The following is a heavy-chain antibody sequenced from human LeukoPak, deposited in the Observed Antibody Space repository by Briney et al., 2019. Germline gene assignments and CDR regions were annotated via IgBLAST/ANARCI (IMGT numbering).Heavy chain of an antibody. CDR2: IWYDGSNK. D-gene: IGHD6-6*01. J-gene: IGHJ4*02. CDR3: ARDSREYSRSYYFDY. CDR1: GFTFSSYG. V-gene: IGHV3-33*01. Sequence: GGSLRLSCAASGFTFSSYGMHWVRQAPGKGLEWVAVIWYDGSNKYYADSVKGRFTISRDNSKNTLYLQMNSLRAEDTAVYYCARDSREYSRSYYFDYWGQGTLVTVSS.